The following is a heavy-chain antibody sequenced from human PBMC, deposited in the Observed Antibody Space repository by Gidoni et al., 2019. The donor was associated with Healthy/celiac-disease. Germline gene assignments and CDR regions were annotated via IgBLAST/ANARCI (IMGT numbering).Heavy chain of an antibody. CDR3: ARQGPNYDFWSGYLPPYYYYGMDV. CDR1: GYSFTSHW. J-gene: IGHJ6*02. CDR2: IYPGDSDT. D-gene: IGHD3-3*01. Sequence: EVQLVQSGAEVKKPGESLKISCQGSGYSFTSHWIGWVRPMPGKGLEWMGIIYPGDSDTRYSPSFQGQVTIAADKSISTAYLQWSSLKASDTAMYYCARQGPNYDFWSGYLPPYYYYGMDVWGQGTTVTVSS. V-gene: IGHV5-51*01.